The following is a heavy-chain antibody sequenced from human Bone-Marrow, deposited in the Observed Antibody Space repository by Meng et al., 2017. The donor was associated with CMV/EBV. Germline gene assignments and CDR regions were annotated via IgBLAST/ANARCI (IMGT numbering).Heavy chain of an antibody. CDR3: AREAQLSYAGSFQVDY. CDR2: IRYDGKNK. V-gene: IGHV3-30*02. J-gene: IGHJ4*02. CDR1: GFILTSHG. D-gene: IGHD2-8*01. Sequence: GGSLKIYRAASGFILTSHGMHWVRQAPGKGLEWVSFIRYDGKNKYYADSVRGRFTVSRDNSKNTLYLQMDSLKVEDTAVYYCAREAQLSYAGSFQVDYWGQGMLVTVSS.